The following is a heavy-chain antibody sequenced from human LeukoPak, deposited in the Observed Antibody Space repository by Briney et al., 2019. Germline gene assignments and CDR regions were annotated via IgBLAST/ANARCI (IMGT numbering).Heavy chain of an antibody. CDR2: ISAYNGNT. V-gene: IGHV1-18*01. Sequence: ASVKVSCKASGYTFTSYGINWVRQAPGQGLEWMGWISAYNGNTNYAQKLQGRVTMTTDTSTSTAYMELRSLRSDDTAVYYCARARESITGTRRNYYYYYYMDVWGKGTTVTVSS. D-gene: IGHD1-7*01. CDR1: GYTFTSYG. CDR3: ARARESITGTRRNYYYYYYMDV. J-gene: IGHJ6*03.